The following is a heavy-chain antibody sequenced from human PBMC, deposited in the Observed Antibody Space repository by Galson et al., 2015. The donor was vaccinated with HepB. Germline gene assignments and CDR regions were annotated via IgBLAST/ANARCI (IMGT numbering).Heavy chain of an antibody. Sequence: SVKVSCKASGGTFSSYTISWVRQAPGQGLEWMGRIIPILGVANYAQKFQGRVTITADKSTSTAYMELSSLRSEDTAVYYCARDPLDIVVVPAAMPGSYYYYGMDVWGQGTTVTVSS. CDR3: ARDPLDIVVVPAAMPGSYYYYGMDV. CDR1: GGTFSSYT. CDR2: IIPILGVA. V-gene: IGHV1-69*04. J-gene: IGHJ6*02. D-gene: IGHD2-2*03.